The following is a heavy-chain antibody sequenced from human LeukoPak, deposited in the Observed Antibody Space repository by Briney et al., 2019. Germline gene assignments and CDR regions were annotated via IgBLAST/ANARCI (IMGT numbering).Heavy chain of an antibody. V-gene: IGHV3-48*03. CDR3: ARGGSAGSTNWFDS. CDR1: EFSFSIYE. Sequence: GGCVRLSCAASEFSFSIYEMNWVRQTPGQGLEWLSYISSSGKSIYYADSVKGRFTISRDNAKNSVYLQMNSLRVDDTAVYYCARGGSAGSTNWFDSWGQGTLVTVSS. J-gene: IGHJ5*01. CDR2: ISSSGKSI. D-gene: IGHD1-26*01.